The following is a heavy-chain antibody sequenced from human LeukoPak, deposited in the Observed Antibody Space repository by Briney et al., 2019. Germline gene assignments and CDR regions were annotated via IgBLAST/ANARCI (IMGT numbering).Heavy chain of an antibody. D-gene: IGHD3-22*01. CDR2: IYYNGST. CDR1: GGSINNASYH. CDR3: ARHYYDSSGYWSPPGDY. J-gene: IGHJ4*02. V-gene: IGHV4-39*01. Sequence: SETLSLTCTVSGGSINNASYHWGWIRQPPGKGLEWIGSIYYNGSTYYSPSLKSRLTISVDTSKNHFSLRLTSVTAADTAVYYCARHYYDSSGYWSPPGDYWAQETLVTVSS.